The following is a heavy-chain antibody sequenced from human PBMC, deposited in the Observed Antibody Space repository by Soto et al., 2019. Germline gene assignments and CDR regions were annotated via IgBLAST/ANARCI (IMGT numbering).Heavy chain of an antibody. Sequence: GGSLRLSCAASGFTFSSYAMSWVRQAPGKGLEWVSGINWKSGNIGYADSVKGRFTISRDNAKSSLYLHMNSLRPEDTALYYCAKDLSVGIVLPGTLDFWGQGTLVTVSS. J-gene: IGHJ4*02. CDR3: AKDLSVGIVLPGTLDF. V-gene: IGHV3-9*01. CDR1: GFTFSSYA. D-gene: IGHD6-19*01. CDR2: INWKSGNI.